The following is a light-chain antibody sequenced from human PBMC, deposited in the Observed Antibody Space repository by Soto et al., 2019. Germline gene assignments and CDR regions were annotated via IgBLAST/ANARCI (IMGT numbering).Light chain of an antibody. J-gene: IGKJ5*01. CDR1: QSVSSN. CDR3: QQYYSIPVT. V-gene: IGKV3-15*01. Sequence: EIVMTQSPATLSVSPGERATLSCRASQSVSSNLAWYQQKPGQAPRLLIYGASTRATGIPARFSGSGSGTEFTLTISSLQSEDFAVYYCQQYYSIPVTFGHGTRL. CDR2: GAS.